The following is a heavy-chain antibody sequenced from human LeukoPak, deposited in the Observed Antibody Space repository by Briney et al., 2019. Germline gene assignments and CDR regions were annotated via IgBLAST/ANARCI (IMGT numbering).Heavy chain of an antibody. CDR2: IIPIFGTA. J-gene: IGHJ6*03. Sequence: GSSVKVSCKASGGTFSSYATSWVRQAPGQGLEWMGGIIPIFGTANYAEKFQGRVTITTDESTSTAYMELSSLRSEDTALYYCARGSGRNYYYYYMDVWGKGTTVTVSS. V-gene: IGHV1-69*05. D-gene: IGHD3-10*01. CDR1: GGTFSSYA. CDR3: ARGSGRNYYYYYMDV.